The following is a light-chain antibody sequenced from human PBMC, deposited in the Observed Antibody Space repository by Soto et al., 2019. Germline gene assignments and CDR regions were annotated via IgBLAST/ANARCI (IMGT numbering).Light chain of an antibody. V-gene: IGKV3-20*01. Sequence: EIVLTQSPGTLSLSPGERATLSCRASQSVSNKYLAWYQQTPGQAHRLLIFGASNRANGIPDRFSGSGSGTDFTLTVSRLEPEDFGVFYCQQYGNTPLTFGGGTRVELK. CDR2: GAS. CDR3: QQYGNTPLT. J-gene: IGKJ4*01. CDR1: QSVSNKY.